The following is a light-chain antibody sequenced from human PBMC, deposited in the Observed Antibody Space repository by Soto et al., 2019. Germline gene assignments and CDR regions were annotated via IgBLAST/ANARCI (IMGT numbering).Light chain of an antibody. CDR3: QQYNNWPPVT. CDR1: HSVGSK. Sequence: ETVMTQSPATLSVSPGERATLSCRASHSVGSKVAWYQQKPGQAPTLLIYGASTRASGIPLRFSGSGSGTEFTLTISSLQSEDFAVYYCQQYNNWPPVTFGGGTKVEIK. J-gene: IGKJ4*01. CDR2: GAS. V-gene: IGKV3-15*01.